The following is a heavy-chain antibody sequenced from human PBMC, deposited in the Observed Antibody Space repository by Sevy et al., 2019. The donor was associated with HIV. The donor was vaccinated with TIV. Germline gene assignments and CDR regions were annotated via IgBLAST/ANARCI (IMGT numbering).Heavy chain of an antibody. Sequence: ASVKVSCKVSGYTLTELSMHWVRQAPGKGLEWMGGFDPEDGETIYEQKFQGRVTMTEDTSTDTAYMELSSLRSEDTAVYYCATEVWDGGSYYYFDYWGQGTLVTVSS. J-gene: IGHJ4*02. D-gene: IGHD1-26*01. CDR2: FDPEDGET. V-gene: IGHV1-24*01. CDR3: ATEVWDGGSYYYFDY. CDR1: GYTLTELS.